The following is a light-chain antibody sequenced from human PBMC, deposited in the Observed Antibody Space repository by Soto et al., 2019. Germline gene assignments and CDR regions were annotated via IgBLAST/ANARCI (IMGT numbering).Light chain of an antibody. CDR2: EVS. CDR3: SSYAGSNNLV. V-gene: IGLV2-8*01. CDR1: SSDVGGYNY. Sequence: QSVLTQPPSASGSPGQSVTISCTGTSSDVGGYNYVSWYQQHPGKAPKLMMYEVSKRPSGVPDRFSGSKSGNTASLTFAGLQAEDEADYYCSSYAGSNNLVFGGGTKVTVL. J-gene: IGLJ2*01.